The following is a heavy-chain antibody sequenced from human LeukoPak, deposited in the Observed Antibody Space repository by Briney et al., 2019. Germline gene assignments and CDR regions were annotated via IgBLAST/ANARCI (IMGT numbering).Heavy chain of an antibody. CDR2: INHSGST. J-gene: IGHJ4*02. D-gene: IGHD6-19*01. CDR3: ASRIAVSKFDY. V-gene: IGHV4-34*01. CDR1: SGSLRENY. Sequence: PSETLSLTCNVSSGSLRENYWSWIRQSPGKGLEWIAEINHSGSTNYNPSLKSRVTISADTSKNQFSLRLSSVTAADTAVYYCASRIAVSKFDYWGQGTLVTVSS.